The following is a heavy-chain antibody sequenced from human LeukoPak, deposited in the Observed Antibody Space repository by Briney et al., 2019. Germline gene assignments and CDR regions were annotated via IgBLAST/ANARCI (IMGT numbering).Heavy chain of an antibody. CDR1: GYTFTGYY. CDR3: AARGYSYEYYFDY. J-gene: IGHJ4*02. D-gene: IGHD5-18*01. V-gene: IGHV1-2*06. CDR2: INPNSGGT. Sequence: ASVKVSCKVSGYTFTGYYMHWVRQAPGQGLEWMGRINPNSGGTNYAQKFQGRVTMTRDTSISTAYMELSRLRSDDTAVYYCAARGYSYEYYFDYWGQGTLVTVSS.